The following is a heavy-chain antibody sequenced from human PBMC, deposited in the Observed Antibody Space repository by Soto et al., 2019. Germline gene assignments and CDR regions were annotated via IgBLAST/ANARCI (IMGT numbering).Heavy chain of an antibody. CDR1: GFTFSSYE. CDR3: ARDRDEVVGIFPYSYGMDV. CDR2: ISSSGRTT. V-gene: IGHV3-48*03. D-gene: IGHD2-21*01. J-gene: IGHJ6*02. Sequence: EVQLVESGGGLVQPGGSLRLSCAASGFTFSSYEMNWVRQAPGKGLEWVSYISSSGRTTYYADSVKGRFTISRDTAKNSLSLQMNCLRADDTAVYYCARDRDEVVGIFPYSYGMDVWGQGTKVTVSS.